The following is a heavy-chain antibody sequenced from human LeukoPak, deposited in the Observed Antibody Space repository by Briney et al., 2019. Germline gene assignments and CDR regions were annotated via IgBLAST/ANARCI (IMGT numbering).Heavy chain of an antibody. CDR1: GFTFSSYG. J-gene: IGHJ4*02. Sequence: GGSLRLSCAASGFTFSSYGMSWVRQAPGKGLEWVAGISGRGANTFYTDSVKGRFTISRDNSKNTLYLQMNSLRAEDTAVYYCAKAGVSGSWYYFDYWGQGTLVTVSS. CDR3: AKAGVSGSWYYFDY. CDR2: ISGRGANT. V-gene: IGHV3-23*01. D-gene: IGHD6-25*01.